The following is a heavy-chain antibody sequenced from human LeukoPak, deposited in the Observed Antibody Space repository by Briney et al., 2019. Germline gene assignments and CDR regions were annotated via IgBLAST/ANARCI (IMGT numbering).Heavy chain of an antibody. D-gene: IGHD1-26*01. Sequence: PSQTLSLTCTVSGGSISSGDYYWSWICQPPGTGLEWIGYIYYSGSTYYNPSLKSRVTISVDTSKNQFSLKLSSVTAADTAVYYCARAYALGAYGMDVWGQGTTVTVSS. J-gene: IGHJ6*02. CDR1: GGSISSGDYY. CDR3: ARAYALGAYGMDV. CDR2: IYYSGST. V-gene: IGHV4-30-4*01.